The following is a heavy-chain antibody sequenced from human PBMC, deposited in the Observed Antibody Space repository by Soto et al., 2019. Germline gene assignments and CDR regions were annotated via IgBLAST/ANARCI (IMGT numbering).Heavy chain of an antibody. V-gene: IGHV1-18*01. D-gene: IGHD6-13*01. J-gene: IGHJ3*02. Sequence: ASVKVSCKASGYTFTSYGISWVRQAPGQGLEWMGWISAYNGNTNYAQKLQGRVTMTTDTSTSTAYMELRSLRSDDTAMYYCASSSWAPDAFDIWGQGTMVTVSS. CDR1: GYTFTSYG. CDR2: ISAYNGNT. CDR3: ASSSWAPDAFDI.